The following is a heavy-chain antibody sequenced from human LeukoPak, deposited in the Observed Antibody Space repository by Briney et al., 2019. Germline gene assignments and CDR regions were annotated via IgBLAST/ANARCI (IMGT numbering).Heavy chain of an antibody. CDR1: GFTFSSYA. V-gene: IGHV3-30-3*01. Sequence: GGSLRLSCGASGFTFSSYAMHWVRQAPGKGLEWVAVISYDGSNKYYADSVKGRFTISRDNSKNTLYLQMNSLRAEDTAVYYCARGFVDIVATTEHGNWFDPWGQGTLVTVSS. D-gene: IGHD5-12*01. CDR3: ARGFVDIVATTEHGNWFDP. CDR2: ISYDGSNK. J-gene: IGHJ5*02.